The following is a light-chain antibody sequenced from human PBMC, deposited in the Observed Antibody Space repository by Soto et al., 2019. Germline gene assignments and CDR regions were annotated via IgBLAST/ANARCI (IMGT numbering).Light chain of an antibody. J-gene: IGLJ1*01. V-gene: IGLV1-40*01. CDR3: QSYDSTLSARYV. Sequence: QSVLTQPPSVSGAPGQRVTISFTGSSSNIGAGYDVHWYQQRPGTAPKLLIFGNINRPSGVPDRFSGAKSGTSASLPITGLQAEDEGDYYCQSYDSTLSARYVFGTGTKVTVL. CDR2: GNI. CDR1: SSNIGAGYD.